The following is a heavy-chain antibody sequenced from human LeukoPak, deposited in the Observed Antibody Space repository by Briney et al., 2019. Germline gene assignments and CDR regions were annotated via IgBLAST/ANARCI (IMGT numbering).Heavy chain of an antibody. CDR2: ISGSGGTT. D-gene: IGHD3-22*01. CDR3: AETNGYYSD. Sequence: GGSLRLSCAASGFTFSSYGMNWVRQAPGKGLEWVSGISGSGGTTYYADSAKGRFTISRDNSKNSLSLQVRSLRAEDTAVYYCAETNGYYSDWGQGTLVTVSS. V-gene: IGHV3-23*01. J-gene: IGHJ4*02. CDR1: GFTFSSYG.